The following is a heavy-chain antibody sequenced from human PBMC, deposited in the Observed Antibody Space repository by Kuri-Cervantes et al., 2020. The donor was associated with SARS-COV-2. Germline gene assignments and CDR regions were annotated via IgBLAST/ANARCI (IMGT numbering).Heavy chain of an antibody. D-gene: IGHD3-3*01. Sequence: SETLSLTCTVSGGSISSYYWSWIRQPAGKGLEWIGRIYTSGSTNYNPSLKSRVTMSVDTSKNQFSLKLSSVTAADTAVYYCARRGDNFWSGYYFDYWGQGTLVTVSS. J-gene: IGHJ4*02. CDR2: IYTSGST. CDR3: ARRGDNFWSGYYFDY. CDR1: GGSISSYY. V-gene: IGHV4-4*07.